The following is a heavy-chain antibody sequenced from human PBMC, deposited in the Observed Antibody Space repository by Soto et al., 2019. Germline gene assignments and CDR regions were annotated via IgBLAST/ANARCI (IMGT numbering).Heavy chain of an antibody. CDR1: GTSFTTYY. Sequence: SETLSLTCSVSGTSFTTYYWSWIRQPPGKGLEWIGYIYYSGSTVYNPSLESRVTISLDTSKNQFSLILASVTAADTAVYYCAKGRGYDYSGWFDPWGQGTLVTVSS. CDR3: AKGRGYDYSGWFDP. D-gene: IGHD5-12*01. J-gene: IGHJ5*02. CDR2: IYYSGST. V-gene: IGHV4-59*01.